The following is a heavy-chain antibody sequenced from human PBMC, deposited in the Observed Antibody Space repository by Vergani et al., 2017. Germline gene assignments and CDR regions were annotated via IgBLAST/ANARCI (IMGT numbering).Heavy chain of an antibody. CDR2: IYTSGST. V-gene: IGHV4-61*02. Sequence: QVQLQESGPGLVKPSQTLSLTCTVSGRSISSGSYYWSWIRQPAGKGLEWIGRIYTSGSTNYNPSLKSRVTISVDTTKNQFSLKLSSVTAADTAVYYCARGQGYKEEGGMDGWGQGSTVTVSS. D-gene: IGHD5-24*01. J-gene: IGHJ6*02. CDR3: ARGQGYKEEGGMDG. CDR1: GRSISSGSYY.